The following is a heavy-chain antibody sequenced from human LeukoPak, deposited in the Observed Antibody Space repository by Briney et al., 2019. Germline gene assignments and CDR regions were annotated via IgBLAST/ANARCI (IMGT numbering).Heavy chain of an antibody. D-gene: IGHD5-12*01. Sequence: SETLSLTCAVSGGSISSSNWWSWVRQPPGKGLEWIGEIYHSGSTNYNPSLKSRVTISVDKSKNQFSLKLSSVTAADTAVYYCASPRGYSGYERAFNIWGQGTMVTVSS. CDR3: ASPRGYSGYERAFNI. V-gene: IGHV4-4*02. CDR2: IYHSGST. J-gene: IGHJ3*02. CDR1: GGSISSSNW.